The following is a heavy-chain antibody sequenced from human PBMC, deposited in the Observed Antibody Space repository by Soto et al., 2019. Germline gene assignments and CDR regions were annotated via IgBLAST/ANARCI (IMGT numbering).Heavy chain of an antibody. D-gene: IGHD3-16*02. CDR3: AKDLRGLSSAEYFQS. V-gene: IGHV3-30*18. CDR1: GFTFSRFG. CDR2: ISYDGNNI. Sequence: PGGSLRLSCAASGFTFSRFGMHWVRQAPGKGLEWVAVISYDGNNIYYVDSVKGRFTISRDNSKDTLYLQMNSLRAEDTAVYYCAKDLRGLSSAEYFQSWGQGTLVTVSS. J-gene: IGHJ1*01.